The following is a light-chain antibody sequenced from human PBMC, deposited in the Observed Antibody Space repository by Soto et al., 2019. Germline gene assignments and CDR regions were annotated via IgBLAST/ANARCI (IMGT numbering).Light chain of an antibody. J-gene: IGKJ3*01. CDR2: GAS. CDR3: QSYGDSHFT. Sequence: EIVLTQSPGTLSLSPGERATLSCRASQNVSRSLLAWYQQKPGQAPRPLISGASSRASGIPDRFSGSGSGTDFTLTISRLEPEDFAVYYCQSYGDSHFTFGPGTTVDIK. V-gene: IGKV3-20*01. CDR1: QNVSRSL.